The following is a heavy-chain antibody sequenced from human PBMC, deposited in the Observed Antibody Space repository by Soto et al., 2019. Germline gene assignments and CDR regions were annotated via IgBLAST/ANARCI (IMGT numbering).Heavy chain of an antibody. J-gene: IGHJ3*01. CDR2: IYYSGTT. Sequence: SDTRSLTGTASGWSISSSSSWWGWIRQPPGEGLEWIVSIYYSGTTYYNPSVNTRVTISVDTSKNQFSLKLSSVTAADTAVYYCARRKTRITIFAVVRTRPYDAFDLWGQGAMVAVSS. V-gene: IGHV4-39*01. D-gene: IGHD3-3*01. CDR3: ARRKTRITIFAVVRTRPYDAFDL. CDR1: GWSISSSSSW.